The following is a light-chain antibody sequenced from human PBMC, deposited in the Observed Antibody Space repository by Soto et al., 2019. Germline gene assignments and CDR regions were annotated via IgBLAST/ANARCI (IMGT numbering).Light chain of an antibody. CDR3: SSYTSSSTLVV. CDR2: EVN. J-gene: IGLJ2*01. CDR1: SSDVGGYNY. V-gene: IGLV2-14*01. Sequence: QSALTQPASVSGSPGQSITISCTGTSSDVGGYNYVSWYQQHPGKAPKLMIYEVNNRPSGVSNRFSGSKSGNTASLTISGLQAEDEADHYCSSYTSSSTLVVFGGGTKLTVL.